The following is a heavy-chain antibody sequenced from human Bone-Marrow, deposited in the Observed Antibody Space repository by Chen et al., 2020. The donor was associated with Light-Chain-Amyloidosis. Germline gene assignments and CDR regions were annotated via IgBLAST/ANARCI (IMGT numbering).Heavy chain of an antibody. D-gene: IGHD3-10*01. CDR2: IYSGGSK. Sequence: EVQLVEFGGGLIQPGGSLRLSCAASGFTVSSNYMSWVRQAPGKGLEWVSVIYSGGSKYHADSVKGRCTISRDNSKNTLYLQMNSLRAEDTAVYYCARGLRGESGYWGQGTLVTVSS. J-gene: IGHJ4*02. V-gene: IGHV3-53*01. CDR3: ARGLRGESGY. CDR1: GFTVSSNY.